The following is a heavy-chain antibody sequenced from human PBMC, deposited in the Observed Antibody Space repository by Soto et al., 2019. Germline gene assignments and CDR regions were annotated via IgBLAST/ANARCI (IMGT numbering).Heavy chain of an antibody. J-gene: IGHJ6*02. V-gene: IGHV3-49*03. CDR2: IRSKGFGGTT. Sequence: GGSLRLSCTGSGFTFGDYAMSWFRQAPGKGLEWVGLIRSKGFGGTTEYAASVKGRFAISRDDSKSIAYLQMDSLETEDTGVYYCTRGLTSSRRMDVWGQGTTVTSP. D-gene: IGHD3-9*01. CDR1: GFTFGDYA. CDR3: TRGLTSSRRMDV.